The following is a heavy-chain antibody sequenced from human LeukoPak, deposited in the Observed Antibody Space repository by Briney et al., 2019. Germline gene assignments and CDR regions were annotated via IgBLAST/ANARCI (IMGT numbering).Heavy chain of an antibody. V-gene: IGHV3-23*01. Sequence: GGSLRLSCSASGFTFSSFAMSWVRQAPGKGLECLSAITGDGDYTYSADSVTGRFTISRDNSKNALFLQMHSLRAEDTAVYYCAKDILTYYYGSSGYYFDTWGQGTLVTVSS. D-gene: IGHD3-10*01. CDR3: AKDILTYYYGSSGYYFDT. CDR1: GFTFSSFA. CDR2: ITGDGDYT. J-gene: IGHJ4*02.